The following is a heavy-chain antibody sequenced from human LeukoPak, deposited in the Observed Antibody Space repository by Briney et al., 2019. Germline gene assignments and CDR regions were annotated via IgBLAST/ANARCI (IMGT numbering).Heavy chain of an antibody. CDR1: GFTFSIFS. CDR3: ARFRSDSGTYPRPDY. CDR2: IGPSTTNTM. V-gene: IGHV3-48*04. J-gene: IGHJ4*02. D-gene: IGHD1-26*01. Sequence: GGSLRLSCAASGFTFSIFSMNWVRQAPGKGLEWVSYIGPSTTNTMYYADSVKGRFTISRDNAMNSVFLQMNSLRAEDTAVYYCARFRSDSGTYPRPDYWGQGTLVTVSS.